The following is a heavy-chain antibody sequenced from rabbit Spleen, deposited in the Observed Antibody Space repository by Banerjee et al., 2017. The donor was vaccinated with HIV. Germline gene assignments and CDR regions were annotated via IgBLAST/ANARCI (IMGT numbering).Heavy chain of an antibody. J-gene: IGHJ4*01. CDR1: GLDFSSSYW. CDR2: IYTGDGNT. D-gene: IGHD7-1*01. CDR3: ARGITGTFKL. Sequence: QSLEESGGDLVKPGASLTLTCTASGLDFSSSYWICWVRQAPGKGLEWIACIYTGDGNTYYASWAKGRFTISKTSSTTVTLQMTSLTAADTATYFCARGITGTFKLWGPGTLVTVS. V-gene: IGHV1S40*01.